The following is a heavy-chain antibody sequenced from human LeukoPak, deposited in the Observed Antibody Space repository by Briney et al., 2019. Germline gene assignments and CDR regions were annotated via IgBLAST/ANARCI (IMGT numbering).Heavy chain of an antibody. V-gene: IGHV4-39*01. Sequence: SVTLSITCTVAGGSISSSSYYWGWIRQPPGKGLEWIGSIYYSGSTYYNPSLKSRVTISVDTSKNQFSLKLSSVTAADTAVYYCARGTGEFDYWGQGTLVTVSS. CDR3: ARGTGEFDY. CDR2: IYYSGST. J-gene: IGHJ4*02. CDR1: GGSISSSSYY. D-gene: IGHD3-16*01.